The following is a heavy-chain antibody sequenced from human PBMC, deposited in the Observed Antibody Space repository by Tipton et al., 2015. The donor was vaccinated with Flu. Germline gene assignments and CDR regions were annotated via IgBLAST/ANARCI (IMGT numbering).Heavy chain of an antibody. D-gene: IGHD7-27*01. CDR3: ATLTGDDY. J-gene: IGHJ4*02. V-gene: IGHV3-48*03. Sequence: SLRLSCAASGFTFSSYEMNWVRQAPGKGLEWVSYISSTGNTISYADSVRGRFTISRDNAKNSLYLQLNSLRADDTAIYYCATLTGDDYWGQGIVVTVSS. CDR1: GFTFSSYE. CDR2: ISSTGNTI.